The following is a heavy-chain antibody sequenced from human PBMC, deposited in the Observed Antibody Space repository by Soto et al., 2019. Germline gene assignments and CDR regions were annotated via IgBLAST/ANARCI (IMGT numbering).Heavy chain of an antibody. Sequence: KVSCKASGYTFTSYYMHLVRQAPGQGLEWMGIINPSGGSTSYAQKFQGRVTMTRDTSTSTVYMELSSLRSEDTAVYYCARAGPGLRYFDWLLGPLDYWGQGTLVTVSS. CDR3: ARAGPGLRYFDWLLGPLDY. D-gene: IGHD3-9*01. CDR2: INPSGGST. V-gene: IGHV1-46*03. CDR1: GYTFTSYY. J-gene: IGHJ4*02.